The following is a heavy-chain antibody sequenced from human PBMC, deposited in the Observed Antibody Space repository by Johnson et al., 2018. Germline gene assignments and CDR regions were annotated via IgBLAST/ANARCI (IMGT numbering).Heavy chain of an antibody. V-gene: IGHV3-30-3*01. CDR3: AKAPWYSYPNA. CDR2: ISFDGNNQ. Sequence: QVQLVESGGGVVQPGRSLRLSCVASGFIFNRHAMHWVRQVPGKGLEWVAVISFDGNNQYYADSVKGRFIISRDNSKSTLYLQMSMMRPEDTALYYGAKAPWYSYPNAWGQGTLVTVSS. D-gene: IGHD5-18*01. J-gene: IGHJ4*02. CDR1: GFIFNRHA.